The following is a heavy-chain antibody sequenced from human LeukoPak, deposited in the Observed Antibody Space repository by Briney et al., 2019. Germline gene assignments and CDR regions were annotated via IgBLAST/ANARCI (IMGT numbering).Heavy chain of an antibody. D-gene: IGHD2/OR15-2a*01. CDR2: SKYDGSTK. Sequence: GGSLRLPCEASGFSLSGSWMHWVRQAPGEGLMWVSQSKYDGSTKSYAASVRGRFTISRDNAKNTLYLHMDSLRAEDTAVYYCARSDYFHNWGQGTMVVVSA. CDR1: GFSLSGSW. V-gene: IGHV3-74*01. J-gene: IGHJ3*01. CDR3: ARSDYFHN.